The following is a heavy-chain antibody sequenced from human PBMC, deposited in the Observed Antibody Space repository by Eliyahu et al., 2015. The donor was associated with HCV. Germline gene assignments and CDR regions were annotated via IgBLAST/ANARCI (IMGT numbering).Heavy chain of an antibody. CDR1: GGSFSGYY. V-gene: IGHV4-34*01. D-gene: IGHD3-10*01. CDR3: ARGRAGGRFDY. J-gene: IGHJ4*02. Sequence: QVQLQQWGAGLLKPSETLSLTCAVYGGSFSGYYWSWIRQPPGKGLEWIGEINHSGSTNYNPSLKSRVTISVDTSKNQFSLKLSSVTAADTAVYYCARGRAGGRFDYWGQGTLVTVSS. CDR2: INHSGST.